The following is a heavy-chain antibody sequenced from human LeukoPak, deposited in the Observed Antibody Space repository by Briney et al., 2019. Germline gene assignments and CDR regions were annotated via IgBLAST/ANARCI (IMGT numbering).Heavy chain of an antibody. D-gene: IGHD4-17*01. CDR2: IYTSGST. CDR3: ARPAENGDYFDY. Sequence: PSETLSLTCTVSVGSISSYYWSWIRQPPGKGLEWIGYIYTSGSTNYNPSLKSRDTISVDTSKNQFSPKLSSVTAADTAVYYCARPAENGDYFDYWGQGTLVTVSS. V-gene: IGHV4-4*09. CDR1: VGSISSYY. J-gene: IGHJ4*02.